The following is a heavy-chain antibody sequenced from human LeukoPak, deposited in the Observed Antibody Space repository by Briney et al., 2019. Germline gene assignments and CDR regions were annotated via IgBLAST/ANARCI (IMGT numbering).Heavy chain of an antibody. CDR1: GLSNNSHY. CDR3: ARGFRDGYRNSPYDY. V-gene: IGHV4-59*11. Sequence: PSETLSLTCTVSGLSNNSHYWSWLRQPPGKGLEWIGFIYDSGSANYRSSLESRVTMTLDTSKNQDSLKLNSVTAADTAVYYFARGFRDGYRNSPYDYWCQGTRITVSS. J-gene: IGHJ4*02. D-gene: IGHD5-24*01. CDR2: IYDSGSA.